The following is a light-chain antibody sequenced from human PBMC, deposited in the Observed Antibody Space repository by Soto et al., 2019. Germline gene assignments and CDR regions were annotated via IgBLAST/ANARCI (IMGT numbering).Light chain of an antibody. CDR1: QTISSW. V-gene: IGKV1-5*03. CDR3: QHSYSYLEA. CDR2: KAS. Sequence: DLPMTQSPSTLSGSVGDRVTITCRASQTISSWLAWYQQKPGKDPKLLIYKASTLKSGVPSRFSGIGSGTEFTLTISSLQPNDFATYYCQHSYSYLEAFGQGTKGELK. J-gene: IGKJ1*01.